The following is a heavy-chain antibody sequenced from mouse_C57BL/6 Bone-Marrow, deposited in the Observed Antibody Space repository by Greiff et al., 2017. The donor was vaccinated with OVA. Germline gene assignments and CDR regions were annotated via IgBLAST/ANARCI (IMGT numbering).Heavy chain of an antibody. Sequence: EVKLMESGAELVRPGASVTLSCKASGYTFTDYNMNWVKQSNGKSLEWIGVINPNYGTTSYNQKFKGKATLTVDQSSSTAYMQLNSLTSEDSAVYYCARAKNTQFAYWGQGTLVTVSA. D-gene: IGHD5-2*01. V-gene: IGHV1-39*01. CDR3: ARAKNTQFAY. J-gene: IGHJ3*01. CDR2: INPNYGTT. CDR1: GYTFTDYN.